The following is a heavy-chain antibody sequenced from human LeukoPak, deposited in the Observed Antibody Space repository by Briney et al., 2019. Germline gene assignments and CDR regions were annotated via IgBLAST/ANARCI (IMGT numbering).Heavy chain of an antibody. J-gene: IGHJ5*02. CDR1: GFTFSSYW. CDR3: ARDLGGYSYGYRFDP. Sequence: GGSLRLSCAASGFTFSSYWMSWVRQAPGKGLEWVANIKQDGSEKYYVDSVKGRFTISRDNAKNSLYLQMNSLRAEDTAVYYCARDLGGYSYGYRFDPWGQGTLVTVSS. CDR2: IKQDGSEK. D-gene: IGHD5-18*01. V-gene: IGHV3-7*01.